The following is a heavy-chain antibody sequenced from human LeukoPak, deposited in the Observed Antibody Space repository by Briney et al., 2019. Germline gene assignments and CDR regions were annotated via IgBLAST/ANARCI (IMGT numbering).Heavy chain of an antibody. CDR2: ISSSGSTI. Sequence: GGSLRLSCAASGFTFSDYYMSWIRQAPGKGLEWVSYISSSGSTIYYADSVKGRFTISRDNAKNSLYLQMSSLRAEDTAVYYCARDFSAGYYGSGSKPLDYWGQGTLVTVSS. D-gene: IGHD3-10*01. CDR3: ARDFSAGYYGSGSKPLDY. J-gene: IGHJ4*02. V-gene: IGHV3-11*01. CDR1: GFTFSDYY.